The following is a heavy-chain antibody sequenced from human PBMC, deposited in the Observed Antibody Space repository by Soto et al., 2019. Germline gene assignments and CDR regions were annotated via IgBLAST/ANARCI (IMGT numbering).Heavy chain of an antibody. CDR3: ALMDNYVTPTPQDV. D-gene: IGHD3-16*01. CDR2: ISPYTGNT. J-gene: IGHJ6*02. V-gene: IGHV1-18*01. Sequence: QVQLVQSGDEVKKPGASVKVSCKASGYIFVNYGIAWVRQAPGQGLEWMGWISPYTGNTHSASKGQGRNTMNSDTYTSTAYMDLGSLTSDDTAVYYCALMDNYVTPTPQDVWGQGTTVTVSS. CDR1: GYIFVNYG.